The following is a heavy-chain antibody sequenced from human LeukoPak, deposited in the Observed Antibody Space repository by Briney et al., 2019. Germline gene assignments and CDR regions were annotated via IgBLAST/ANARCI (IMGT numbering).Heavy chain of an antibody. J-gene: IGHJ6*03. CDR3: ARGVGYYYYMDV. V-gene: IGHV3-7*01. CDR2: IKQDGSEK. Sequence: PGGSLRLSCAASGFIFSSYWMSWVRQAPGKGLEWVANIKQDGSEKYYVDSVKGRFTISRDNAKNSLYLQMNSLRAEDTAVYYCARGVGYYYYMDVWGKGTTATISS. CDR1: GFIFSSYW.